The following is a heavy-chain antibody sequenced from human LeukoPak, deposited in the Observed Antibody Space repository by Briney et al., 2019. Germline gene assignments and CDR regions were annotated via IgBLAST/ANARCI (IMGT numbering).Heavy chain of an antibody. J-gene: IGHJ1*01. Sequence: GGSLRLSCAASGFTFSSYAMHWVRQAPGKGLEYVSAISSNGGSTYYANSVKGRFTISRDNSKNTLYLQMGSLRAEDMAVYYCARGYCSSTSCPEYFQHWGQGTLVTVSS. CDR2: ISSNGGST. CDR3: ARGYCSSTSCPEYFQH. CDR1: GFTFSSYA. V-gene: IGHV3-64*01. D-gene: IGHD2-2*01.